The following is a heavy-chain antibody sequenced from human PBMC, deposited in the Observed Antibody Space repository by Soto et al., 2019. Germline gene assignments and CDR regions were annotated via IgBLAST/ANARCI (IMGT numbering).Heavy chain of an antibody. Sequence: SVKVSCKASGGTFSSYAISWVRQAPGQGLEWMGGIIPIFGTANYAQKFQGRVTITADESTSTAYMELSSLRSEDTAVYYCAGRLAARPPYYYYGMDVWGQGTTVTVSS. J-gene: IGHJ6*02. CDR3: AGRLAARPPYYYYGMDV. CDR2: IIPIFGTA. D-gene: IGHD6-6*01. V-gene: IGHV1-69*13. CDR1: GGTFSSYA.